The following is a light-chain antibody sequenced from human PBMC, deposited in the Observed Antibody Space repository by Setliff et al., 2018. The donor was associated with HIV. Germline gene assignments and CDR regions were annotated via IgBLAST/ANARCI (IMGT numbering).Light chain of an antibody. CDR1: QSVSSTY. CDR2: GTS. V-gene: IGKV3-20*01. J-gene: IGKJ1*01. CDR3: QQYGGSPLWT. Sequence: PGERATLSCRASQSVSSTYLAWYQQKPGQAPRLLIYGTSSRATGIPDRFSGSGSGTDFTLTISRLEPEDFAVYYCQQYGGSPLWTFGQGTKV.